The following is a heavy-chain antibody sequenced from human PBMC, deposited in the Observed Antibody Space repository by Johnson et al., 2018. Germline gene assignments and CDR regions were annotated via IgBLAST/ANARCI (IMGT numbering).Heavy chain of an antibody. CDR2: IKSKTDGGPT. Sequence: VQLVQSGGGLVKPGGSLRLSCAASGFTFSNAWMSWVRQAPGKGLEWVGRIKSKTDGGPTDYAAPVKGRFTISRDDSKNTLYLQMNSLKTEDPAVYYCTTRRRGYCSSTSCYSYYGMDVWGQGTTVTVSS. J-gene: IGHJ6*02. V-gene: IGHV3-15*01. D-gene: IGHD2-2*02. CDR1: GFTFSNAW. CDR3: TTRRRGYCSSTSCYSYYGMDV.